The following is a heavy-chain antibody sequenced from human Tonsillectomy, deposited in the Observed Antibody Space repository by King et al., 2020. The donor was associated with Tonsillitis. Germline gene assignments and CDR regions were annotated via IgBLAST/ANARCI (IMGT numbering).Heavy chain of an antibody. CDR2: ISWNSGTK. D-gene: IGHD6-6*01. V-gene: IGHV3-9*01. CDR3: VKESSDSSGY. Sequence: QLVQSGGGLVQTGRSLRLSCAASGFTFDDYAMFWVRQAPGKGLEWVSGISWNSGTKAYAESVKGRFSISRDNVKNSLYLEMNRLRAEDTALYYCVKESSDSSGYWGQGTLVTVSS. J-gene: IGHJ4*02. CDR1: GFTFDDYA.